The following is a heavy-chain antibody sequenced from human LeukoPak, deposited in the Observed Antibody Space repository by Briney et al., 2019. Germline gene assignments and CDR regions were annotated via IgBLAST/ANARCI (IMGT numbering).Heavy chain of an antibody. V-gene: IGHV3-7*01. Sequence: AGGSLRLSCAASGFTFSRYWMSWVRQAPGKGLVWVANIKQDGSEKYYVDSLKGRFTISRDNAKNSLYLQMNSLRAEDTAVYYCARKDSGRYINPFDNWGQGTLVTVSS. J-gene: IGHJ4*02. D-gene: IGHD3-10*01. CDR3: ARKDSGRYINPFDN. CDR2: IKQDGSEK. CDR1: GFTFSRYW.